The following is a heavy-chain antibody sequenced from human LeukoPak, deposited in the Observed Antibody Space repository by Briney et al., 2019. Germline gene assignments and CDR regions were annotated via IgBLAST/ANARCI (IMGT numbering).Heavy chain of an antibody. D-gene: IGHD5-18*01. Sequence: PGGSLRLSCAASGYTFSGSAMHWVRQASGKGLEWVGRIRSKTNSYATAYAASVKGRFTISRDDSKNTAYLQMNSLKTEDTAVYYCTRLNVDTAMVGFDPWGQGTLVTVSS. CDR2: IRSKTNSYAT. J-gene: IGHJ5*02. V-gene: IGHV3-73*01. CDR3: TRLNVDTAMVGFDP. CDR1: GYTFSGSA.